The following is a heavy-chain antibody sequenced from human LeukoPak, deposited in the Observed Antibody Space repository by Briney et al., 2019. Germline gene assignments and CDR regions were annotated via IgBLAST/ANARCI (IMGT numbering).Heavy chain of an antibody. CDR2: ISGVGDST. D-gene: IGHD1-20*01. V-gene: IGHV3-23*01. CDR1: GFTFSSYA. J-gene: IGHJ4*02. CDR3: AKDLHNWNDGYFDY. Sequence: GGSLRLSCVASGFTFSSYAMSWVRQAPGKGLQWVSAISGVGDSTYYADSVRGRFTISRDNSKNTLYLEVNSLRAEDTAVYYCAKDLHNWNDGYFDYWGQGTLVTVSS.